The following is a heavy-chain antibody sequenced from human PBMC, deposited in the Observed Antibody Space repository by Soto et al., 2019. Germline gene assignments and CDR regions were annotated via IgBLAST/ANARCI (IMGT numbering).Heavy chain of an antibody. J-gene: IGHJ4*02. D-gene: IGHD4-17*01. CDR1: GGTFSSYA. Sequence: QVQLVQSGAEVKKPGSSVKVSCKASGGTFSSYAISWVRQAPGQGLEWMGGIIPIFGTANYAQKFQGRVTITEEESTSTAYMELSSLRSEDTAVYYCARGSYGDYDYYFDYWGQGTLVTVSS. CDR2: IIPIFGTA. CDR3: ARGSYGDYDYYFDY. V-gene: IGHV1-69*01.